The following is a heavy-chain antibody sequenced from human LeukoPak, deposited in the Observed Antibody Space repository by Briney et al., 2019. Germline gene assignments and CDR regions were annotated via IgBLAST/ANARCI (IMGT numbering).Heavy chain of an antibody. Sequence: GGSLRLSCAASGFTVSSNYMSWVRQAPGKGLEWVSVIYSGGSTYYADSVKGRFTISRDNSKNTLYLQMNSLRAEDTAVYYCARRRTPHYYYYGMDVWGQGTTVTVSS. CDR1: GFTVSSNY. CDR2: IYSGGST. V-gene: IGHV3-66*01. J-gene: IGHJ6*02. CDR3: ARRRTPHYYYYGMDV. D-gene: IGHD1-14*01.